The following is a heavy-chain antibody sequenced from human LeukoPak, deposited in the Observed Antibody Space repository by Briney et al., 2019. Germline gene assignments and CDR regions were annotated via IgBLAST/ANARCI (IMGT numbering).Heavy chain of an antibody. CDR3: ARLFLMGSTPHYFDY. D-gene: IGHD2-8*01. Sequence: SETLSLTCGVADYSISSDYYWGWIRQPPGKGLEWIGNIYHSGSTYYNPSLESRATISIDTSKNQFTLKLSSVTAADTAVYYCARLFLMGSTPHYFDYWGQGTLVTVSS. J-gene: IGHJ4*02. V-gene: IGHV4-38-2*01. CDR2: IYHSGST. CDR1: DYSISSDYY.